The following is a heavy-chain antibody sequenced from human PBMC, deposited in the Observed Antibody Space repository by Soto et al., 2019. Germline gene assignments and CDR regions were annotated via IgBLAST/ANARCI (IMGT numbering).Heavy chain of an antibody. V-gene: IGHV3-30-3*01. CDR2: ISYDGSNK. J-gene: IGHJ4*02. Sequence: GGSLRLSCAASGFTFSSYAMDWVRQAPGKGLEWVALISYDGSNKYYADSVKGRFTISRDNSKNTLYLQMNSLRAGDTAVYYCASERYYYDSSGSLDYWGKGTLVTVSS. D-gene: IGHD3-22*01. CDR3: ASERYYYDSSGSLDY. CDR1: GFTFSSYA.